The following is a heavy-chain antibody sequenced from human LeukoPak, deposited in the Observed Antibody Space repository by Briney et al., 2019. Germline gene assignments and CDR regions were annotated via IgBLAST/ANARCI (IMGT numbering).Heavy chain of an antibody. CDR3: ERRGRGAAAGIFDY. V-gene: IGHV3-30*02. J-gene: IGHJ4*02. Sequence: PGGSLRLSCAASGFTFSSYGMHWVRQAPGKWLEWVAFIGYDGSNKYYADCVKGRLTISRDNSKNRLSLQMNSLRAEETAVYYCERRGRGAAAGIFDYWGQGTLVTVSS. CDR2: IGYDGSNK. CDR1: GFTFSSYG. D-gene: IGHD6-13*01.